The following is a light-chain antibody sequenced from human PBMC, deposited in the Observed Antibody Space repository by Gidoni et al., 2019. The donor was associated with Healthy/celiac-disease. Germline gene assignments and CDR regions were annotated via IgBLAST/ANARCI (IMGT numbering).Light chain of an antibody. CDR3: QVWDSSTVV. V-gene: IGLV3-9*01. J-gene: IGLJ2*01. CDR2: RDI. CDR1: NIGSKN. Sequence: SYELTQPLSVSVALGQTATITCGGNNIGSKNVHWYQQKPGQAPVLVIYRDINRPSGIPERFSGSNSRNTATLTISRAQAGDEADYYCQVWDSSTVVFGGGTKLTVL.